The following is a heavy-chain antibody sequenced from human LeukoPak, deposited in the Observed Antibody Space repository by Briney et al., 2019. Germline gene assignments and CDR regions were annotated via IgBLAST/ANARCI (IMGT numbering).Heavy chain of an antibody. CDR2: ISAYNGNT. Sequence: ASVKVSCEASGYTFTSYGISWVRQAPGQGLEWMGWISAYNGNTNYAQKLQGRVTMTRNTSISTAYMELSSLRSEDTAVYYCARTPPSYHIAVAGTAILFDYWGQGTLVTVSS. CDR3: ARTPPSYHIAVAGTAILFDY. CDR1: GYTFTSYG. J-gene: IGHJ4*02. D-gene: IGHD6-19*01. V-gene: IGHV1-18*01.